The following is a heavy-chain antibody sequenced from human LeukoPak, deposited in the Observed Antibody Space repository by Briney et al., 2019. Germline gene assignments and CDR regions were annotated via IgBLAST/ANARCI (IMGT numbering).Heavy chain of an antibody. Sequence: ASVKVSCKASGYTFTGYYMHWVRQAPGQGLEWMGRINPNSGGTNYAQKFQGRVTMTRDTSISTAYMELSRLRSDDTAVYYCARVLSSGKTWSRDYWGQGTLVTVSS. D-gene: IGHD6-19*01. CDR1: GYTFTGYY. CDR2: INPNSGGT. CDR3: ARVLSSGKTWSRDY. J-gene: IGHJ4*02. V-gene: IGHV1-2*06.